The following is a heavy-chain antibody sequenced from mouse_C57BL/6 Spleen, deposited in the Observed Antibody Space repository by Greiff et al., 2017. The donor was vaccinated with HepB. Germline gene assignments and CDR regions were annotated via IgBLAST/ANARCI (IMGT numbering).Heavy chain of an antibody. Sequence: EVQLQQSGPELVKPGASVKISCKASGYTFTDYYMNWVKQSHGKSLEWIGDINPNNGGTSYNQKFKGKATLTVDKSSSTAYMELRSLTSEDSAVYYCARKGGGSRYYFDYWGQGTTLTVSS. CDR3: ARKGGGSRYYFDY. J-gene: IGHJ2*01. CDR2: INPNNGGT. D-gene: IGHD1-1*01. V-gene: IGHV1-26*01. CDR1: GYTFTDYY.